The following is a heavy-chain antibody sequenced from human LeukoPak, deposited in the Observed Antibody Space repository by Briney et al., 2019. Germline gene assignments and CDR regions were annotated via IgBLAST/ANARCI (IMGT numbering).Heavy chain of an antibody. CDR2: IWCDGSNK. CDR1: GFTFSSYG. J-gene: IGHJ4*02. V-gene: IGHV3-33*01. CDR3: ARERGYYDSSGYYAFDY. D-gene: IGHD3-22*01. Sequence: GGSLRLSCAASGFTFSSYGMHWVRQAPGKGLEWVAVIWCDGSNKYYADSVKGRFTISRDNSKNTLYLQMNSLRAEDTAVYYCARERGYYDSSGYYAFDYWAQGTLVTVSS.